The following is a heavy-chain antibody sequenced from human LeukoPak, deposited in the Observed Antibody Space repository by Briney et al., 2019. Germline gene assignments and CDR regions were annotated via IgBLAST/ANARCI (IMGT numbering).Heavy chain of an antibody. CDR3: ARIVYPYGMDV. D-gene: IGHD2-8*01. CDR1: GHTFTSYY. CDR2: INPSGGST. Sequence: ASVKVSCKASGHTFTSYYMYWVRQAPGQGLEWMGIINPSGGSTSYAQKSQGRVTMTRDTSTSTVYMELRSLRSEDTAVYYCARIVYPYGMDVWGKGTTVTVSS. V-gene: IGHV1-46*01. J-gene: IGHJ6*04.